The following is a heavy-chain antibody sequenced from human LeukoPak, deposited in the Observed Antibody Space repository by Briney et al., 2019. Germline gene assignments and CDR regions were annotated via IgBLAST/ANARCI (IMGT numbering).Heavy chain of an antibody. D-gene: IGHD3-10*01. CDR1: GGTFSSYA. CDR3: ARSEVRGPHMDNWFDP. Sequence: SVKVSCKASGGTFSSYAISWVRQAPGQGLEWVGGIIPIFGAANYTQKFQGRVTITADESTSTAYMELSSLRSEDTAVYYCARSEVRGPHMDNWFDPWGQGTLVTVSS. V-gene: IGHV1-69*13. CDR2: IIPIFGAA. J-gene: IGHJ5*02.